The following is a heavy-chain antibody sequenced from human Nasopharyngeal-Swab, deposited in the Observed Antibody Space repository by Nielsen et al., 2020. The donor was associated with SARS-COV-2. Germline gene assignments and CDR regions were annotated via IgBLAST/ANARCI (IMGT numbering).Heavy chain of an antibody. CDR3: AKNCSGGSCLTP. CDR1: GCTFSSYA. D-gene: IGHD2-15*01. J-gene: IGHJ5*02. V-gene: IGHV3-23*01. CDR2: ISGSGGST. Sequence: GRSLRLVCAASGCTFSSYAMSWVRQAPGKGLEWVSSISGSGGSTYYADSVKGRFTISRDNSKNTLYLQMNSLRAEDTAVYYCAKNCSGGSCLTPWGQGTLVTVSS.